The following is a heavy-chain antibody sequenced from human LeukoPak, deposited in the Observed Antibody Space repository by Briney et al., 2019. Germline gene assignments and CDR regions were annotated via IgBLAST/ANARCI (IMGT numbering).Heavy chain of an antibody. V-gene: IGHV3-48*03. CDR3: ARQGADGYSSGWYYGWFDP. CDR2: ISTGGTTI. D-gene: IGHD6-19*01. J-gene: IGHJ5*02. Sequence: GGSLRLSCAASGFTFSTYEMNWVRQAPGKGLEWISYISTGGTTIYYADSVKGRFTISRDNAKNSLYLQMNSLRAEDTAVYYCARQGADGYSSGWYYGWFDPWGQGTLVTVSS. CDR1: GFTFSTYE.